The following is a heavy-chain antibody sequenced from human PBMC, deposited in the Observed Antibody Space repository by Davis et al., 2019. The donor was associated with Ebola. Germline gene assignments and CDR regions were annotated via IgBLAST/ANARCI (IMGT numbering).Heavy chain of an antibody. D-gene: IGHD4-11*01. V-gene: IGHV5-51*01. CDR1: GYSFTSYW. CDR2: IYPGDSDT. J-gene: IGHJ4*02. Sequence: KVSCKGSGYSFTSYWIGWVRQLPGKGLAWMGIIYPGDSDTRYSPSFQGQVTISADKSIRTAYLQWSSLNASDTAMYYCASLRYSNYFDYWGQGTLVTVSS. CDR3: ASLRYSNYFDY.